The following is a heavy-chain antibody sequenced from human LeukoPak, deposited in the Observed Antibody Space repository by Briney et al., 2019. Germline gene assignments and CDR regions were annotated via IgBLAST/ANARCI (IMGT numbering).Heavy chain of an antibody. Sequence: ASVKVSYKASGYTFTSYGISWVRQAPGQGLEWMGWISAYNGNTNYAQKLQGRVTMTTDTSTSTAYMELRSLRSDDTAVYYCARDSSPMIVVVMDYWGQGTLVTVSS. CDR3: ARDSSPMIVVVMDY. V-gene: IGHV1-18*01. D-gene: IGHD3-22*01. CDR2: ISAYNGNT. J-gene: IGHJ4*02. CDR1: GYTFTSYG.